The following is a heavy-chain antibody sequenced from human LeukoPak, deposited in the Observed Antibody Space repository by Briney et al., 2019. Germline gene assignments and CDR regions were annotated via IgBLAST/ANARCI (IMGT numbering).Heavy chain of an antibody. D-gene: IGHD2-8*01. CDR3: AKDTSIGRYCTNGVCSPFDY. J-gene: IGHJ4*02. CDR1: GFTFSSYA. V-gene: IGHV3-23*01. CDR2: ISDSGTNT. Sequence: GRSLRLSCAASGFTFSSYAMSWVRQAPGKGLEWVSAISDSGTNTYDADSVKGRFTISRDNPKNTLYLQMNSLRAEDTAVYYCAKDTSIGRYCTNGVCSPFDYWGQGTLVTVSS.